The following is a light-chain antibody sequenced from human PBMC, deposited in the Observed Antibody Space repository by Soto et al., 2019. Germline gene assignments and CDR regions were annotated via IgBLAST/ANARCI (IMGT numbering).Light chain of an antibody. J-gene: IGKJ1*01. CDR2: DAS. V-gene: IGKV1-5*01. Sequence: IRMTQSPSALSATVGDRVTITCRASQSISSKLAWYQQKPGKAPKLLIYDASSLDTGVPARFSGSGCGAEVTLTISSRLHDDFATDYYRQHYSCSCPFGQGSKADI. CDR1: QSISSK. CDR3: RQHYSCSCP.